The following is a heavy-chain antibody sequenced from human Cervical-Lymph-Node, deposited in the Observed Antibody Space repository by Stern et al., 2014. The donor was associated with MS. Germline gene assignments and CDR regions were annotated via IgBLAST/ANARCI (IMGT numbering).Heavy chain of an antibody. V-gene: IGHV1-46*01. CDR2: FNPSGGKT. Sequence: QVQLVQSGAEIRKPGASVKISCEASGYTFTTYYMHWVRQAPGQGLEWVALFNPSGGKTTYAQRFHGRVTVTGDTSTSTVYMELTGLRSEDTAVYYCARVLSLATSDSWGQGTLVIVSS. J-gene: IGHJ4*02. D-gene: IGHD1-1*01. CDR1: GYTFTTYY. CDR3: ARVLSLATSDS.